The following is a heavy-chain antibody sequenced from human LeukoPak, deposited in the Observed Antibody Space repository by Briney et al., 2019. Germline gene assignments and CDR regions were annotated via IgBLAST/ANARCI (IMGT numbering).Heavy chain of an antibody. CDR3: ARDLMTTVTTVDY. CDR1: GGSISSYY. Sequence: SETLSLTCTVSGGSISSYYWSWIRQPPGKGLEWIGYIYYSGSTNYNPSLKSRVTISVDTSKNQFSLKLSSVTAADTAVYYCARDLMTTVTTVDYWGQGTLVTVSS. CDR2: IYYSGST. J-gene: IGHJ4*02. D-gene: IGHD4-17*01. V-gene: IGHV4-59*12.